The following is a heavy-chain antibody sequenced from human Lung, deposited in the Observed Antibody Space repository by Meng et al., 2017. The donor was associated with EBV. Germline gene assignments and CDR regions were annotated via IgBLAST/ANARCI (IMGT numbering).Heavy chain of an antibody. CDR1: GFTFSSYW. CDR2: INEHGSIT. CDR3: ARDLVGEYDF. J-gene: IGHJ4*02. V-gene: IGHV3-74*03. Sequence: LVESGGLLVQPGGSLSLSCAASGFTFSSYWMHWVRQAPGKGPVWVSRINEHGSITTYADSVNGRFTISRDNAKDTLYLQMNSLRDEDTAIYYCARDLVGEYDFWGQGTLVTVSS. D-gene: IGHD2/OR15-2a*01.